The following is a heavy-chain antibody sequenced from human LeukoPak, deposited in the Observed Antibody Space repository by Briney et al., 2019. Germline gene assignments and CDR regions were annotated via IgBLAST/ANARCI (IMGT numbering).Heavy chain of an antibody. CDR2: INPSGAST. J-gene: IGHJ3*02. Sequence: ASVTVSSTPSGYTFTTYYMHWVRQAPGQGLEWMGIINPSGASTSYTQKFQSRVTMTRDTSTSTVYTELSSLRSEDTAVYYCARPTYYYDSSGYYSSHAFDIWGQGTMVTVSS. V-gene: IGHV1-46*01. D-gene: IGHD3-22*01. CDR1: GYTFTTYY. CDR3: ARPTYYYDSSGYYSSHAFDI.